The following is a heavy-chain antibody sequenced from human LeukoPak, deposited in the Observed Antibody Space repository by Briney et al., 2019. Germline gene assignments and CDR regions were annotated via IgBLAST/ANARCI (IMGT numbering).Heavy chain of an antibody. CDR2: IYTSGST. Sequence: SETLSLTCAVYGGSFSGYYWSWIRQPAGKGLEWIGRIYTSGSTNYNPSLKSRVTISVDTSKNQFSLKLSSVTAADTAVYYCARDIYYYDSSGLFDYWGQGTLVTVSS. J-gene: IGHJ4*02. D-gene: IGHD3-22*01. CDR1: GGSFSGYY. V-gene: IGHV4-4*07. CDR3: ARDIYYYDSSGLFDY.